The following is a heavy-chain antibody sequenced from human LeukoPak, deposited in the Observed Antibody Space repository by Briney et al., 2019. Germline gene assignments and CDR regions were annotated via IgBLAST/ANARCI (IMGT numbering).Heavy chain of an antibody. V-gene: IGHV3-66*01. CDR1: GFTVSSNY. D-gene: IGHD4-23*01. J-gene: IGHJ6*02. CDR2: IYRVGST. CDR3: ARDGGNNSWYGMDV. Sequence: GGSLRLSCAASGFTVSSNYMSWVRQAPGKGLEWVSIIYRVGSTFYADSVEGRFTISRDNSKNTLYLQMNSLRVEDTAIYYCARDGGNNSWYGMDVWGQGTTVTVSS.